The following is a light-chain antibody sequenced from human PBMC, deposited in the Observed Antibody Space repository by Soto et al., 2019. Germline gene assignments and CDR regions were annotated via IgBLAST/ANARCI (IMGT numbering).Light chain of an antibody. CDR1: QYTNTG. V-gene: IGKV3-11*01. CDR2: QTS. Sequence: IDLTGSQVTLNSLPDGRVTLACSASQYTNTGLAWYQHRPGQATRLLIYQTSIRAAGIPARFSASRYGTDFTLTISDEPPEDVALYYGHRRQSCPRTFGQGTKVDIK. J-gene: IGKJ1*01. CDR3: HRRQSCPRT.